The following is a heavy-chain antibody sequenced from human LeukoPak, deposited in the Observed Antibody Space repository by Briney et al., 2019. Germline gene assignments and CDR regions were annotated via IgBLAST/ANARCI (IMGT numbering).Heavy chain of an antibody. V-gene: IGHV3-7*04. CDR2: IKQDGSEK. CDR1: GFTFSSYW. D-gene: IGHD3-9*01. J-gene: IGHJ5*02. Sequence: DPGGSLRLSCAASGFTFSSYWMSWVRQVPGKGLEWVANIKQDGSEKYYVDSVKGRFTISRDNAKNSLYLQMNSLRAEDTAVYYCARGWSYYDILTGSHWFDPWGQGTLVTVSS. CDR3: ARGWSYYDILTGSHWFDP.